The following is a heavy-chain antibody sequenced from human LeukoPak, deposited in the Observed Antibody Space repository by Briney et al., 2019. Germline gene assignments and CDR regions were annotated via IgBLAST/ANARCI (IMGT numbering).Heavy chain of an antibody. CDR1: GDSISSSNW. Sequence: SGTLSLTCTVSGDSISSSNWWSWVRQPPGKGLEWIGEIYHSGSTNYNPSLKSRVTISVDKSKNQFSLKLNSVTAADTAVYYCARTYSSSWYEFDPWGQGILVTVSS. D-gene: IGHD6-13*01. CDR2: IYHSGST. V-gene: IGHV4-4*02. J-gene: IGHJ5*02. CDR3: ARTYSSSWYEFDP.